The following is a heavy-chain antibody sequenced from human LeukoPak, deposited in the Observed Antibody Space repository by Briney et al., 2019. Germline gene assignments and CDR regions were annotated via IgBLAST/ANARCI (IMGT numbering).Heavy chain of an antibody. CDR3: ARGSGSGGGSSFYGMDV. J-gene: IGHJ6*02. CDR2: INPSGGST. CDR1: GYTFTSYY. V-gene: IGHV1-46*01. Sequence: ASVKVSCKASGYTFTSYYMHWVRQAPGQGLEWMGIINPSGGSTSSAQKFQGRVTMTRDTSTSTVYMELSSLRSEDTAVYYCARGSGSGGGSSFYGMDVWGQGTTVTVSS. D-gene: IGHD2-15*01.